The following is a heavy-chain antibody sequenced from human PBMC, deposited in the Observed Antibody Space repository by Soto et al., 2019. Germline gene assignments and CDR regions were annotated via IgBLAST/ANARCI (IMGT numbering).Heavy chain of an antibody. D-gene: IGHD1-1*01. CDR3: ARLEEQFIGYFDY. J-gene: IGHJ4*02. CDR2: IYYTGGT. Sequence: QVQLQESGPGLVKPSETLSLSCSVSGGPISTSSWTSIRQPPGKGLEWIRYIYYTGGTKYNPSLKCRVTRSVDPSRGQFSVHLTSVTAADPGVYYCARLEEQFIGYFDYWGQGTLVTVAS. CDR1: GGPISTSS. V-gene: IGHV4-59*01.